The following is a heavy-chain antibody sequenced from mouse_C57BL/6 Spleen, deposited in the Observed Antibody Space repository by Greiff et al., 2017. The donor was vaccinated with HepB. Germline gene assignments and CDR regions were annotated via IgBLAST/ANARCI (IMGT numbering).Heavy chain of an antibody. CDR3: ARLGYQNWFAD. V-gene: IGHV1-69*01. D-gene: IGHD3-1*01. Sequence: VQLQQPGAELVMPGASVKLSCKASGYTFTSYWMHWVKQSPGQGLEWIGEIDPSDSYTNYNQKFKGKSTLTVDKSSSTAHMQLSSLTSEASAVYCCARLGYQNWFADWGQGTMVTVSA. CDR2: IDPSDSYT. J-gene: IGHJ3*01. CDR1: GYTFTSYW.